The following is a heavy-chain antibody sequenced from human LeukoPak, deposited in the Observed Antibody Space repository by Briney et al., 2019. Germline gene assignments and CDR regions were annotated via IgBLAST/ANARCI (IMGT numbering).Heavy chain of an antibody. CDR2: ISGSGGGA. J-gene: IGHJ4*02. CDR1: GFTFSTFA. Sequence: GGSLRLSCAASGFTFSTFAMSWVRQAPGKGLEWVSAISGSGGGAYYADSVKGRFTVSRDNSKITLSLQMNTLTAEDTAVYYCALYYYGSGSYFPRYFDYWGQGTLVTVSS. D-gene: IGHD3-10*01. V-gene: IGHV3-23*01. CDR3: ALYYYGSGSYFPRYFDY.